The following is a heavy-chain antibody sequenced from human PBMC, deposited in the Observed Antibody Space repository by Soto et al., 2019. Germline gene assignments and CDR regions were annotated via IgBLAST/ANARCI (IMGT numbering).Heavy chain of an antibody. CDR1: GGSISSYY. CDR2: IYYSGST. Sequence: SETLYLTCTVSGGSISSYYWSWIRQPPGKGLEWIGYIYYSGSTNYNPSLKSRVTISVDTSKNQFSLKLSSVTAADTAVYYCARLSRSSCSSTSCYEWGYYYYYGMDVWGQGTTVTVSS. CDR3: ARLSRSSCSSTSCYEWGYYYYYGMDV. D-gene: IGHD2-2*01. J-gene: IGHJ6*02. V-gene: IGHV4-59*08.